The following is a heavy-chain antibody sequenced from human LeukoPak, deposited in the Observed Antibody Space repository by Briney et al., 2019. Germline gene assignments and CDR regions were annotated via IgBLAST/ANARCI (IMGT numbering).Heavy chain of an antibody. CDR2: IYYSGST. CDR3: ARVESEQLVPPGWFDP. CDR1: GGSISSGGYY. D-gene: IGHD6-13*01. V-gene: IGHV4-31*03. Sequence: SQTLSLTCTVSGGSISSGGYYWSWIRQHPGKGLEWIGYIYYSGSTYYNPSLKSRVTISVDTSKNQFSLKLSSVTAADTAVYYCARVESEQLVPPGWFDPWGQGTLVTVSS. J-gene: IGHJ5*02.